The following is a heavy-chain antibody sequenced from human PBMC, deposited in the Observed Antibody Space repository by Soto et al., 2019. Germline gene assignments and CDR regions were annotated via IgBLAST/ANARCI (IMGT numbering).Heavy chain of an antibody. V-gene: IGHV3-21*02. CDR1: GFPFSSFS. Sequence: QLVESGGGLVKPGGSLRLSCVASGFPFSSFSLNWIRQAPGKGLEWVSSIGRVSTYIYYADSVRGRFTVSRDNAKNSVYLQMNGLTAEXXXXXXXARVTAGSGSXQXDLWGQ. J-gene: IGHJ4*02. CDR3: ARVTAGSGSXQXDL. D-gene: IGHD3-10*01. CDR2: IGRVSTYI.